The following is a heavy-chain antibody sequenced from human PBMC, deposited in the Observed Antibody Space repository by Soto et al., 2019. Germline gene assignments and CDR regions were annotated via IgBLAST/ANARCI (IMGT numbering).Heavy chain of an antibody. Sequence: ASVKVSCKASGYTFTSYDINWVRQATGQGLEWMGWINPNSGGTNYAQKFQGWVTMTRDTSISTAYMELSRLRSDDTAVYDCARVAVAGYYFDYWGQGTLVTVS. J-gene: IGHJ4*02. CDR2: INPNSGGT. CDR3: ARVAVAGYYFDY. CDR1: GYTFTSYD. V-gene: IGHV1-2*04. D-gene: IGHD6-19*01.